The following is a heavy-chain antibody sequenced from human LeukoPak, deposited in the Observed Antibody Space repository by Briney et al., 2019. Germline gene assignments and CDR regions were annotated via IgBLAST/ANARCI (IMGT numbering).Heavy chain of an antibody. V-gene: IGHV3-23*01. CDR1: GFTFSSYA. CDR2: ISGSGGST. Sequence: PGGSLRLSCAASGFTFSSYAMSWVRQAPGKGLEWVSAISGSGGSTYYADSVKGRFTISRDNSNNTLYLQINSLRADDTAAYYCAKGAQYDFWSGYTLEYFDVWGKGTLVTVSS. D-gene: IGHD3-3*01. J-gene: IGHJ4*02. CDR3: AKGAQYDFWSGYTLEYFDV.